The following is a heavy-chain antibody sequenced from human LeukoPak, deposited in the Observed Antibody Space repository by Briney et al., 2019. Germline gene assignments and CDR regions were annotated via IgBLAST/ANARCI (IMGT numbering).Heavy chain of an antibody. J-gene: IGHJ4*02. V-gene: IGHV3-23*01. CDR1: GFTFSSYA. CDR2: ISGSGGST. Sequence: GGSLRLSCAASGFTFSSYAMSWVRQAAGKGLEWVSAISGSGGSTYYADSVKGRFTISRDNSKNTLYLQMNSLRAEDTAVYYCAKMRAASYYFDYWGQGTLVTVSS. D-gene: IGHD6-6*01. CDR3: AKMRAASYYFDY.